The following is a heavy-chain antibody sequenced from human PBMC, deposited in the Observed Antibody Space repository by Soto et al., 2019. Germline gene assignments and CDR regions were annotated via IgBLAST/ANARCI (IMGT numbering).Heavy chain of an antibody. CDR1: DGSSSPYY. V-gene: IGHV4-59*01. D-gene: IGHD6-13*01. J-gene: IGHJ6*03. CDR2: VYYSGNT. Sequence: LEPQSHTCTVADGSSSPYYWSRIRQTTGKGLEWIGYVYYSGNTNYNPSLESRVTISVDTSRNRFSLNLTSATAADTAVYYCARKGAAASYAHYYMDVWGRGTAVTVSS. CDR3: ARKGAAASYAHYYMDV.